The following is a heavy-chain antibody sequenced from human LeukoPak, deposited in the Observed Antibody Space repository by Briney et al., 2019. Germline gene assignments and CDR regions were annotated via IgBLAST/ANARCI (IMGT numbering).Heavy chain of an antibody. CDR2: IYHSGST. Sequence: SQTLSLTCAVSGGSISSGGYSWSWIRQPPGKGLEWIGCIYHSGSTYYNPSLKSRVTISVDRSKNQFSLKLSSVTIADTAVYYCARSLWFGSNWFDPWGQGTLVTVSS. CDR3: ARSLWFGSNWFDP. D-gene: IGHD3-10*01. J-gene: IGHJ5*02. CDR1: GGSISSGGYS. V-gene: IGHV4-30-2*01.